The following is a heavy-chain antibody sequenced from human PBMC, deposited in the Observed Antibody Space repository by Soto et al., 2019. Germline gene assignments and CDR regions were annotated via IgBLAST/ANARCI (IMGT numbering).Heavy chain of an antibody. D-gene: IGHD4-17*01. CDR2: INLFDGRT. V-gene: IGHV3-23*01. CDR1: GFTFRAYG. Sequence: GGSLRLSCAASGFTFRAYGMSWIRQTPEKGLEWVSSINLFDGRTYYTDSVKGRFTISKDDSKSTVSLQLNSLRVDDTAMYYCARDGSPYGEPHDAFDIWGQGTLVTVSS. CDR3: ARDGSPYGEPHDAFDI. J-gene: IGHJ3*02.